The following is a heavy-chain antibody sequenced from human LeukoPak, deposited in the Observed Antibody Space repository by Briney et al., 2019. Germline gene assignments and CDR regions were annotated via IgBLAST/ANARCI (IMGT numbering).Heavy chain of an antibody. D-gene: IGHD5-24*01. CDR3: ARDMNGDGDAPYWYFDL. V-gene: IGHV3-7*01. J-gene: IGHJ2*01. Sequence: GGSLRLSCAASGFTFSSYWMSWVRQAPGKGLEWVANIKQDGSEKYYADSVKGRFTISRDNSKNALYLQMNSLRAEDTAVYSCARDMNGDGDAPYWYFDLWGRGTLVTVSS. CDR1: GFTFSSYW. CDR2: IKQDGSEK.